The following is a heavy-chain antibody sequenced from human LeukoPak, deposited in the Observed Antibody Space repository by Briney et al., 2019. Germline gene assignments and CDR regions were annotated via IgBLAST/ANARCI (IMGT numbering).Heavy chain of an antibody. CDR1: GFTFSNYW. J-gene: IGHJ5*01. CDR2: IKGDGSHT. Sequence: GGSLRLSCAASGFTFSNYWMHWVRQSPGKGLVCVSRIKGDGSHTIYADSVKGRFNISRDNAKNMMYLKMKSLSVEDTAVYYCVRDWDHFDFDSWGQGTLVTVSS. CDR3: VRDWDHFDFDS. V-gene: IGHV3-74*01. D-gene: IGHD3-9*01.